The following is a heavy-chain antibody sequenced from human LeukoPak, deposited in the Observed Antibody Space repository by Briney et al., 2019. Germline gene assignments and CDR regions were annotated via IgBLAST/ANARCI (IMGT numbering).Heavy chain of an antibody. D-gene: IGHD6-19*01. CDR3: ARMGVAGSYYYYYGMDV. J-gene: IGHJ6*02. CDR1: GYTFTGYY. Sequence: ASVKVSCKASGYTFTGYYMHWVRQAPGQGLEWMGWINPNSGGTNYAQRFQGRVTMTRDTSISTAYMELSSLRSEDTAVYYCARMGVAGSYYYYYGMDVWGQGTTVTVSS. V-gene: IGHV1-2*02. CDR2: INPNSGGT.